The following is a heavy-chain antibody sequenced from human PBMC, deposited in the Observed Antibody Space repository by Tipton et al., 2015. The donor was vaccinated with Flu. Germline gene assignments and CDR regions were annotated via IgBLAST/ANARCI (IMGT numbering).Heavy chain of an antibody. CDR3: ARDYCSGGICYPDY. D-gene: IGHD2-15*01. CDR2: IYTSGST. J-gene: IGHJ4*02. CDR1: GDSISTGSHY. V-gene: IGHV4-61*02. Sequence: TLSLTCNVSGDSISTGSHYWNWIRQPAGKGLEWIGRIYTSGSTTYNPSLKSRVTISVDTSKNQFSLRLNSVTATDTAMYYCARDYCSGGICYPDYGGQGTLVTVSS.